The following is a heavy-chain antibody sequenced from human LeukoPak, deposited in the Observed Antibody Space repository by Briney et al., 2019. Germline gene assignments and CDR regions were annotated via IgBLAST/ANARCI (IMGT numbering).Heavy chain of an antibody. D-gene: IGHD2-15*01. V-gene: IGHV5-51*01. J-gene: IGHJ5*02. Sequence: GESLKISCKGSGYSFTSYWIGWVRQMPGKGLEWMGIIYPGDSDTRYSPSFQGQVTISADKSISTAYLQWSSLKASDTAMYYCPGLRYCSGGSCNWFDPWGQGTLVTVS. CDR3: PGLRYCSGGSCNWFDP. CDR2: IYPGDSDT. CDR1: GYSFTSYW.